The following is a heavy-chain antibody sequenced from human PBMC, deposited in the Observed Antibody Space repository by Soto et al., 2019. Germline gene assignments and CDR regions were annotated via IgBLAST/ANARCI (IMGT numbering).Heavy chain of an antibody. CDR3: ARDFAKQLVLGYYYGMDV. Sequence: QVQLVESGGGVVQPGRSQRLSCAASGYTISSYGMHWVRQAPGKGLEWVSVIWYDGSNKYYADSVKGRFTISRDNSKNTLYLQMNSLRAEDTAVYYCARDFAKQLVLGYYYGMDVWGQGTTVTVSS. CDR1: GYTISSYG. D-gene: IGHD6-6*01. J-gene: IGHJ6*02. CDR2: IWYDGSNK. V-gene: IGHV3-33*01.